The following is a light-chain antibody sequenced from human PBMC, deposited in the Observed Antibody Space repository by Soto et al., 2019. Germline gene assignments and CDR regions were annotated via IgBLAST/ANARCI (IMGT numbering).Light chain of an antibody. CDR2: EGS. CDR1: SSDVGSYNL. J-gene: IGLJ3*02. Sequence: QSVLTQPASVSGSPGQSITISCTGTSSDVGSYNLVSWYQQHPGKAPKLMIYEGSKRPSGVSNRFSGSKSGNTASLTISGVQAEDEADYYCCSYARISTYWVFGGGTKVTVL. V-gene: IGLV2-23*01. CDR3: CSYARISTYWV.